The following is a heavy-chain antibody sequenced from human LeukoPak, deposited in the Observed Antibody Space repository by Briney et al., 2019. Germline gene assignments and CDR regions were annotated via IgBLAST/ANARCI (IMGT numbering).Heavy chain of an antibody. CDR1: GGSISSSNW. D-gene: IGHD6-19*01. CDR3: ARVEAYSSGWFDY. Sequence: SGTLSLTCAVSGGSISSSNWWSWVRQPPGKGLEWIGEIYHSGSTNYNPSLKSRVTISVDKSKNQFSLKLSSVTAADTAVYYCARVEAYSSGWFDYWGQGTLVTVSS. V-gene: IGHV4-4*02. CDR2: IYHSGST. J-gene: IGHJ4*02.